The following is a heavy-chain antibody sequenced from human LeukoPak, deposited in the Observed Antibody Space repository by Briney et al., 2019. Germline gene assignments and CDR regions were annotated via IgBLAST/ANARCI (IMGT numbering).Heavy chain of an antibody. CDR3: ARVAKGHSSGWYSFNY. CDR2: ISPNSGGT. Sequence: GASVKVPCKASGYTFNGYYIHWVRQAPGQGLEWMGWISPNSGGTNYAQKFQGRVTMTRDTSISTAYMDLSRLRSDDTAVYYCARVAKGHSSGWYSFNYWGQGTLVTVSS. D-gene: IGHD6-19*01. V-gene: IGHV1-2*02. J-gene: IGHJ4*02. CDR1: GYTFNGYY.